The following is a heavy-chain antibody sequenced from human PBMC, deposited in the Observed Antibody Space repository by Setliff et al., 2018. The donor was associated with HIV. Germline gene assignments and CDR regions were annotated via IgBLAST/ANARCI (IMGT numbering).Heavy chain of an antibody. Sequence: ASVKVFCKASGYTFTNYDINWVRQATGQGLEWMGWMNPNSGDTGYAQNFQGRVTITRDTSASTAYMELSSLRSEDTAVYYCARDYGSGSYYPYWGQGTLVTVSS. D-gene: IGHD3-10*01. V-gene: IGHV1-8*03. CDR1: GYTFTNYD. CDR2: MNPNSGDT. J-gene: IGHJ4*02. CDR3: ARDYGSGSYYPY.